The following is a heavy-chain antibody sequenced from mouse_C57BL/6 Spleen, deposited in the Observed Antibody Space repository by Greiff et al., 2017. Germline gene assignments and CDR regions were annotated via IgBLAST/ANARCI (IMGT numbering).Heavy chain of an antibody. CDR1: GYSFTGYY. V-gene: IGHV1-42*01. J-gene: IGHJ3*01. CDR3: ARRDGIFFAD. D-gene: IGHD1-1*01. CDR2: INPSTGGT. Sequence: EVQLQQSGPELVKPGASVKISCKASGYSFTGYYMHWVKQSPEKSLEWIGEINPSTGGTTYNQKFKAKATLTVDKSSSTAYMQLKSLTSEDSAVYYCARRDGIFFADWGQGTRVTVSA.